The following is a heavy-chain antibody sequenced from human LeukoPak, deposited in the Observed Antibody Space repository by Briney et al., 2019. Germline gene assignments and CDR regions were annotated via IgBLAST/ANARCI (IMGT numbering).Heavy chain of an antibody. V-gene: IGHV3-53*01. CDR2: IYSGGST. D-gene: IGHD4-17*01. Sequence: GGSLRLSCAASGFTFSSYSMNWVRQAPGKGLEWVSVIYSGGSTYYADSVKGRFTISRDNSKNTLYLQMNSLRAEDTAVYYCARVGYGDYHDAFDIWGQGTMVTVSS. CDR3: ARVGYGDYHDAFDI. CDR1: GFTFSSYS. J-gene: IGHJ3*02.